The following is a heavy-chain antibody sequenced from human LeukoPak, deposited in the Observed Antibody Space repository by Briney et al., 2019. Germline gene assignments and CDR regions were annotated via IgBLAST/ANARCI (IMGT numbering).Heavy chain of an antibody. D-gene: IGHD6-13*01. CDR1: GYTFTIYY. CDR3: ARDRQLVKLYYYYYMDV. CDR2: INPSGGST. V-gene: IGHV1-46*01. Sequence: ASVKVSCKASGYTFTIYYMHWVRQAPGQGLGVVGIINPSGGSTSYAQKFQGRVTMTRDMSTSTVYMELSSLRSEDTAVYYCARDRQLVKLYYYYYMDVWGKGTTVTVSS. J-gene: IGHJ6*03.